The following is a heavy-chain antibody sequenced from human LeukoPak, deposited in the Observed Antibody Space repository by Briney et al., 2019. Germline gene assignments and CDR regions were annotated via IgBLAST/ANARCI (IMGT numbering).Heavy chain of an antibody. CDR1: GGTFSSYA. D-gene: IGHD6-19*01. J-gene: IGHJ2*01. CDR2: IIPIFGTA. CDR3: ARHVFRNIAVAGTDPNWYFGL. V-gene: IGHV1-69*01. Sequence: ASVKVSCKASGGTFSSYAISWVRQAPGQGLEWMGGIIPIFGTANYAQKFQGRVTITADESTSTAYMELSSLRSEDTAVYYCARHVFRNIAVAGTDPNWYFGLWGRGTLVTVSS.